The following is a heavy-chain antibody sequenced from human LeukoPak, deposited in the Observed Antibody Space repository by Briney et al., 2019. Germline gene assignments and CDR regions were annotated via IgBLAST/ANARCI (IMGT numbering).Heavy chain of an antibody. J-gene: IGHJ4*02. CDR1: GFTFDDYA. Sequence: PGGSLRLSCAASGFTFDDYAMHWVRQAPGKGLEWVSGISWNSGSIGYADSVKGRFTISRDNAKNSLYLQMNSLRAEDTALYYCAKDYQWELSYFDYWGQGTLVTVSS. V-gene: IGHV3-9*01. CDR3: AKDYQWELSYFDY. CDR2: ISWNSGSI. D-gene: IGHD1-26*01.